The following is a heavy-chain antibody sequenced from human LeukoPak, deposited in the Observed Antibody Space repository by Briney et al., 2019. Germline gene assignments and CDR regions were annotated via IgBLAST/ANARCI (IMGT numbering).Heavy chain of an antibody. CDR1: GGSFSGYY. V-gene: IGHV4-34*01. CDR3: AKTDSSGWKFDY. J-gene: IGHJ4*02. Sequence: SETLSLTCAVYGGSFSGYYWSWIRQPPGKGLEWIGEINHSGSTNYNPSLKSRVTISVDTSKNQFSLKLSSVTAADTAVYYCAKTDSSGWKFDYWDQGTLVTVSS. CDR2: INHSGST. D-gene: IGHD6-19*01.